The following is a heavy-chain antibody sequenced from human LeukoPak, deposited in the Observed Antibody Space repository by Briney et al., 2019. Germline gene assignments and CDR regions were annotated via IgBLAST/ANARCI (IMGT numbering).Heavy chain of an antibody. CDR3: ARDQKSLYYYGSGSKVTY. CDR1: GFTFSDYY. CDR2: ISSSGSTI. D-gene: IGHD3-10*01. Sequence: GGSLRLSCAASGFTFSDYYMSWIRQAPGKGLEWVSYISSSGSTIYYADSVKGRFTISRDNAKNSLYLQMNSLRAEDTAVYYCARDQKSLYYYGSGSKVTYWGQGTLVTVSS. V-gene: IGHV3-11*04. J-gene: IGHJ4*02.